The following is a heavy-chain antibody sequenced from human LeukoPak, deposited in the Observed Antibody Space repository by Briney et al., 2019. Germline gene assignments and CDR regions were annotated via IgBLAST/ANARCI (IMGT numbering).Heavy chain of an antibody. D-gene: IGHD3-10*01. Sequence: GGSLRLSCAASGFTFTHAWMTWVRQAPGKGLEWVGRIKSKADGETTDYAAPVKGRFFMSRDDSKATLYLQMNYLETEDTAVYYCTTDLGITMIRGVIVSWGQGTLVTVSS. CDR3: TTDLGITMIRGVIVS. J-gene: IGHJ4*02. V-gene: IGHV3-15*01. CDR2: IKSKADGETT. CDR1: GFTFTHAW.